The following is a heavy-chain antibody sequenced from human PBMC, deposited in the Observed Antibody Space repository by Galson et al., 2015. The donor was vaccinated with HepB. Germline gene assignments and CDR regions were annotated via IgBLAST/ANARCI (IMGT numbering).Heavy chain of an antibody. Sequence: SLRLSCAASGFIFSSYAMFWVRQAPGRGLEWVALISGDGTDKYYADSVKGRFTISRDNSKNTLYLQMNSLRPEDTAVFYCGGRRVVVEGSIDFWGQGTLVTVSS. D-gene: IGHD2-21*01. V-gene: IGHV3-30*04. CDR1: GFIFSSYA. J-gene: IGHJ4*02. CDR3: GGRRVVVEGSIDF. CDR2: ISGDGTDK.